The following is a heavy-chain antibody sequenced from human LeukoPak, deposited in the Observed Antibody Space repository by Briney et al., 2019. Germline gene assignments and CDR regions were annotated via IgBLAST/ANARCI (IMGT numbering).Heavy chain of an antibody. CDR1: GGSISSSSYY. CDR2: IYYSGST. D-gene: IGHD6-6*01. J-gene: IGHJ3*02. V-gene: IGHV4-39*01. CDR3: ARQEYSTPGENAFDI. Sequence: SETLSLTCTVSGGSISSSSYYWGWIRQPPGKGLEWIGSIYYSGSTYYNPSLKSRVTISVDMSKNQFSLKLSSVTAADTAVYYCARQEYSTPGENAFDIWGQGTMVTVSS.